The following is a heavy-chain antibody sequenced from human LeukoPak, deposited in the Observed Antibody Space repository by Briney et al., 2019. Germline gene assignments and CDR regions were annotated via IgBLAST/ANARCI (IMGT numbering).Heavy chain of an antibody. CDR1: GFTFSSYW. D-gene: IGHD3-22*01. CDR2: INDDGGST. V-gene: IGHV3-23*01. Sequence: GGSLRLSCAASGFTFSSYWMSWVRQAPGKGLEWVSGINDDGGSTYYADSVKGRFTISRDNSRNTLYLQMNSLRADDTAVYYCAKRDSSGYSIYFDYWGQGTLVTVSS. CDR3: AKRDSSGYSIYFDY. J-gene: IGHJ4*02.